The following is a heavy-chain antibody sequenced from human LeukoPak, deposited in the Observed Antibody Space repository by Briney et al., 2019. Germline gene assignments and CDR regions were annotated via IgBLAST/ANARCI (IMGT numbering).Heavy chain of an antibody. D-gene: IGHD3-10*01. CDR2: ISSSSHYI. CDR1: GFTFMNYS. J-gene: IGHJ4*02. Sequence: GGPLSLSCEASGFTFMNYSMNWVRQAPGKGLDWVSSISSSSHYIYYADSVKGRFTISRDNAKNSLYLQMNSLRAEDTAVYYCAKVPLGFGEFQFDYWGQGTLVTVSS. CDR3: AKVPLGFGEFQFDY. V-gene: IGHV3-21*01.